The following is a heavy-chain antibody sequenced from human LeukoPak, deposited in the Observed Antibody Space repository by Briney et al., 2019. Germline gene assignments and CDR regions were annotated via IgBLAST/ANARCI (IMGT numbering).Heavy chain of an antibody. Sequence: SETLSLTCAVYGGSFSPYYWSWIRQPPGKGLEWIGEINHSGSTNYNPSLKSRVTISVDTSKNQFSLKLTSVTAADTAVYYCARDGVAVSPTGSNWYFDLWGRGRLVTVSS. J-gene: IGHJ2*01. CDR2: INHSGST. D-gene: IGHD6-19*01. V-gene: IGHV4-34*01. CDR1: GGSFSPYY. CDR3: ARDGVAVSPTGSNWYFDL.